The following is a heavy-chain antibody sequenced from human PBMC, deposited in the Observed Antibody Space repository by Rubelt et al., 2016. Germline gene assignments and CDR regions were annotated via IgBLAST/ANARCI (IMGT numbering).Heavy chain of an antibody. Sequence: EVQVVESGGGLVQPGGSLRLSCAVSGFTFSNFWMSWVRQAPGQGLEWVANINQVGSERYYVASVHGRFTIPRDNAENSLFLQMNSLRAEDTAVYYCVREEGGCYYAYWGQGALVIVSS. CDR1: GFTFSNFW. CDR3: VREEGGCYYAY. J-gene: IGHJ4*02. D-gene: IGHD1-26*01. CDR2: INQVGSER. V-gene: IGHV3-7*01.